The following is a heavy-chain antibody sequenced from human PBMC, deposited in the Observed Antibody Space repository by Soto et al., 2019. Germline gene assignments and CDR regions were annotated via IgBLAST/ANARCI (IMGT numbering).Heavy chain of an antibody. CDR2: INHSGST. D-gene: IGHD3-22*01. CDR1: GGSFSGYY. Sequence: SETLSLTCAVYGGSFSGYYWSWIRQPPGKGLEWIGEINHSGSTNYNPSLKSRVTISVDTSKNQFSLKLSSVTAADTAVYYCALLLWTRGVVVIRKDYWGQGTLVTVSS. V-gene: IGHV4-34*01. J-gene: IGHJ4*02. CDR3: ALLLWTRGVVVIRKDY.